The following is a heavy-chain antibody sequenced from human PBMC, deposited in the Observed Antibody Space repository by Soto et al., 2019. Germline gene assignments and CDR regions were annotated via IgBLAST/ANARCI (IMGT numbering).Heavy chain of an antibody. CDR3: ARFRVSYGTSFFDS. V-gene: IGHV4-34*01. J-gene: IGHJ4*02. Sequence: QAQLQQWGAGLLKPSETLSLTCAVSGLSSSDYYWSWIRQPPGKGLEWIGEISHRGITNYKPSLKSRVTISVDMSKNQFSLKLTSVTAADTAVYYCARFRVSYGTSFFDSWGQGTLVTVSS. CDR2: ISHRGIT. D-gene: IGHD2-2*01. CDR1: GLSSSDYY.